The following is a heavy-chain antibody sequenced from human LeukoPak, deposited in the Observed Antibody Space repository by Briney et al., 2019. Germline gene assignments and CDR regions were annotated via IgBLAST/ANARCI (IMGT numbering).Heavy chain of an antibody. V-gene: IGHV3-21*01. J-gene: IGHJ4*02. CDR2: ISSSSSYI. Sequence: KSGGSLRLSCAASGFTFSSYSMNWVRQAPGKGLEWVSSISSSSSYICYADSVKGRFTISRDNAKNSLYLQMNSLRAEDTAVYYCARVSGATSTFDYWGQGTLVTVSS. D-gene: IGHD1-26*01. CDR3: ARVSGATSTFDY. CDR1: GFTFSSYS.